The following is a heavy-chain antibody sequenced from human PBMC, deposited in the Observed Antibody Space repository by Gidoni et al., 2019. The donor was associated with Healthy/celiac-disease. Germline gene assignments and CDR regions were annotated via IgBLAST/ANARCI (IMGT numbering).Heavy chain of an antibody. V-gene: IGHV3-33*01. CDR3: ARGGTAMVPGAFDI. D-gene: IGHD5-18*01. CDR1: GFTFSSYG. Sequence: QVQLVESGGGVVQPGRSLRLSCAASGFTFSSYGMHWVRQAPGKGLEWVAVIWYDGSNKYYADSVKGRFTISRDNSKNTLYLQMNSLRAEDTAVYYCARGGTAMVPGAFDIWGQGTMVTVSS. J-gene: IGHJ3*02. CDR2: IWYDGSNK.